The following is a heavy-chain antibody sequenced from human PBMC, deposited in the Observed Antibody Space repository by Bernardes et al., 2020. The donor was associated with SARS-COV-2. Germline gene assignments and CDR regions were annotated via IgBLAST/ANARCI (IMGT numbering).Heavy chain of an antibody. V-gene: IGHV3-21*01. CDR3: ARDREAYDFWSGHTFDP. D-gene: IGHD3-3*01. Sequence: GSLRLSCAASGFTFSNYVMNWVRQAPGRGPEWVSSISSRGSYIYYADSVKGRFTISRDNAKNSLFLQMNSLRAEDSAVYYCARDREAYDFWSGHTFDPWGQGTLVTVSS. J-gene: IGHJ5*02. CDR2: ISSRGSYI. CDR1: GFTFSNYV.